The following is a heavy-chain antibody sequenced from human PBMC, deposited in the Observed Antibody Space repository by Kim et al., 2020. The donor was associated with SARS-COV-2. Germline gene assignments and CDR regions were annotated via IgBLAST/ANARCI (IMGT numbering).Heavy chain of an antibody. J-gene: IGHJ5*02. CDR2: INHSGST. CDR3: ARARVGYCCSTSCYKFDP. CDR1: GGSFSGYY. V-gene: IGHV4-34*01. Sequence: SETLSLTCAVYGGSFSGYYWSWIRQPPGKGLEWIGEINHSGSTNYNPSLKSRVTISVDTSKNQFSLKLSSVTAADTAVYYCARARVGYCCSTSCYKFDP. D-gene: IGHD2-2*02.